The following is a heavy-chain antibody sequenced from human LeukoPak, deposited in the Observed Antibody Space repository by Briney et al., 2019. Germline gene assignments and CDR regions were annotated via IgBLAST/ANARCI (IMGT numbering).Heavy chain of an antibody. V-gene: IGHV4-39*07. D-gene: IGHD1-26*01. CDR2: IYYSGST. CDR3: ARDLSGSYGI. J-gene: IGHJ4*02. CDR1: GGSISSSSYY. Sequence: SETLSLTCTVSGGSISSSSYYWGWLRQPPGKGLEWIGSIYYSGSTYYNPSLKSRVTISVDTSKNQFSLKLSSVTAADTAVYYCARDLSGSYGIWGQGTLVTVSS.